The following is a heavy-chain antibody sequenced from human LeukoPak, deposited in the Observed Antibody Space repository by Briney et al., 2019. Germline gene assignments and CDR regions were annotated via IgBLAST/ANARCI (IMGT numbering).Heavy chain of an antibody. CDR2: IYYSGST. J-gene: IGHJ4*02. CDR1: GGSISSYY. Sequence: PSETLSLTCTVSGGSISSYYWSWIRQPPGKGLEWIGYIYYSGSTNYNPSLKSRVTISVDTSKNQFSLKLSSVTAADTAVYYCARDGAVAGHFDCWGQGTLVTVSS. CDR3: ARDGAVAGHFDC. V-gene: IGHV4-59*01. D-gene: IGHD6-19*01.